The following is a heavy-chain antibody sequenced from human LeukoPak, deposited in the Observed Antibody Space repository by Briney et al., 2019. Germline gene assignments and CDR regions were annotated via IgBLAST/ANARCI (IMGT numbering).Heavy chain of an antibody. D-gene: IGHD3-9*01. CDR1: GYTFTSYA. V-gene: IGHV1-3*01. CDR2: INAGNGNT. J-gene: IGHJ4*02. Sequence: ASVKVSCKASGYTFTSYAMHWVRQAPGQRLEWMGWINAGNGNTKYSQKFQGRVTITRDTSASTAYMELSSLRSEDTAVCYCARASYFDWLLTPMYYFDYWGQGTLVTVSS. CDR3: ARASYFDWLLTPMYYFDY.